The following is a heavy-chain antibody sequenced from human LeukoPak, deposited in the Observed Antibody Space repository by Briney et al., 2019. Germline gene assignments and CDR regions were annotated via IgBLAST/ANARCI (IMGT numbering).Heavy chain of an antibody. Sequence: PSETLSLTCAVYGGSFSGYYWSWIRQPPGKGLEWIGEINHSGSTNYNPSLKSRVTISVDTSKNQFSLKLSSVTAADTAVYYCARFVYDSSGYYFDYWGQGSLVTVSS. CDR1: GGSFSGYY. D-gene: IGHD3-22*01. CDR2: INHSGST. J-gene: IGHJ4*02. V-gene: IGHV4-34*01. CDR3: ARFVYDSSGYYFDY.